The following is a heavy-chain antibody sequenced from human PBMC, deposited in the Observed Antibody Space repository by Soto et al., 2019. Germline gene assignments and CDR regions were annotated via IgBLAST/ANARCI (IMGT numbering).Heavy chain of an antibody. V-gene: IGHV3-7*01. D-gene: IGHD3-22*01. Sequence: GASWSLSCAASGFTFSSYWMSWVRQAPGKGLEWVANIKQDGSEKYYVDSVKGRLTISRDNAKNSLYLQMNSMRAEDTAVYYCARDPVEVNYYDSSLPPFDISGQGTMVNVSS. J-gene: IGHJ3*02. CDR1: GFTFSSYW. CDR3: ARDPVEVNYYDSSLPPFDI. CDR2: IKQDGSEK.